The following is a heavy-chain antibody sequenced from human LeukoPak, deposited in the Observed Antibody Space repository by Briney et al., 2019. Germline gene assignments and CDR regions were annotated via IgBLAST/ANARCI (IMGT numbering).Heavy chain of an antibody. CDR3: AKDRIAVAGIRFRFDY. Sequence: PGGSLRLSCAASGFTFSSYAMSWVRQAPGKGLEWVSAISGSGGSTYYADSVKGRFTISRDNSKNTLYLQMNSLRAEDTAVYYCAKDRIAVAGIRFRFDYWGQGTLVTVSS. D-gene: IGHD6-19*01. CDR2: ISGSGGST. J-gene: IGHJ4*02. V-gene: IGHV3-23*01. CDR1: GFTFSSYA.